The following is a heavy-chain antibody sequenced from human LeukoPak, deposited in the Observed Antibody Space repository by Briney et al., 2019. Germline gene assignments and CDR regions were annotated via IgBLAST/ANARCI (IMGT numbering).Heavy chain of an antibody. V-gene: IGHV1-69*05. J-gene: IGHJ6*03. CDR2: IIPIFGTA. CDR1: GGTFSSYA. D-gene: IGHD6-13*01. Sequence: ASVKVSCKASGGTFSSYAISWVRQAPGQGLEWMGGIIPIFGTANYAQKFQGRVTITTDESTSTAYMELSSLRSEDTAVYYCARGPQSQADRHYYMDVWGKGTTATVSS. CDR3: ARGPQSQADRHYYMDV.